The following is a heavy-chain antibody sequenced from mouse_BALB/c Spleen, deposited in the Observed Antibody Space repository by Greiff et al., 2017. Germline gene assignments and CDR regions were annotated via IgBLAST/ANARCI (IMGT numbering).Heavy chain of an antibody. D-gene: IGHD6-5*01. V-gene: IGHV5-6-5*01. CDR2: ISSGGST. Sequence: EVQGVESGGGLVKPGGSLKLSCAASGFTFSSYAMSWVRQTPEKRLEWVASISSGGSTYYPDSVKGRFTISRDNARNILYLQMSSLRSEDTAMYYCARECKEICAMDYWGQGTSVTVSS. J-gene: IGHJ4*01. CDR3: ARECKEICAMDY. CDR1: GFTFSSYA.